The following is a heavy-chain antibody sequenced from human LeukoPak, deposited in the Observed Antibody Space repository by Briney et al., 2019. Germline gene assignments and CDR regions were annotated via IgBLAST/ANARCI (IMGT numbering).Heavy chain of an antibody. D-gene: IGHD2-15*01. Sequence: ASVKVSCKASGYTFNKYGVHWVRQAPGQGLEWMGWIAIVTGDTRYLQRFQGRLAITADTSTSTVYMDLSSLTSEDTAVYYCARERWHCRVNCYSVYYYALDVWGQGTTVTVSS. CDR1: GYTFNKYG. CDR2: IAIVTGDT. V-gene: IGHV1-3*04. J-gene: IGHJ6*02. CDR3: ARERWHCRVNCYSVYYYALDV.